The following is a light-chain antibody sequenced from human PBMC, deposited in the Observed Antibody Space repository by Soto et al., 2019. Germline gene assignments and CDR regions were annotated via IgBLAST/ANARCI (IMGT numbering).Light chain of an antibody. J-gene: IGLJ2*01. CDR2: LEGSGSY. CDR1: SGHSSYI. CDR3: ETWDSNTRV. Sequence: QLVLTQSSSASASLGSSVKLTCTLSSGHSSYIIAWHQQQPGKAPRYLMKLEGSGSYNKGSGVPDRFLGSSSGADRYLTISNLQFEDEANYYCETWDSNTRVFGGGTQLTVL. V-gene: IGLV4-60*02.